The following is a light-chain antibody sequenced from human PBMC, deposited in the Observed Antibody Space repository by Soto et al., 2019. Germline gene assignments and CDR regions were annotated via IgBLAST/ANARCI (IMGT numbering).Light chain of an antibody. CDR2: GAS. V-gene: IGKV3-20*01. CDR1: QSVSSNY. J-gene: IGKJ5*01. CDR3: QQYGSSPIT. Sequence: EIVLTQSPGTLSLSPGERATLSCRASQSVSSNYLAWYQQKPGRAPRLLIYGASSRATGIPDRLSGSGSGTDFTLTISRLEPEDFAVYYCQQYGSSPITFGQGTRLEI.